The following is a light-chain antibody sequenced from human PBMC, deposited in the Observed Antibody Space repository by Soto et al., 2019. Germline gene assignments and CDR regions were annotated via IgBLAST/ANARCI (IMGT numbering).Light chain of an antibody. Sequence: EIVMTQSPATLSVSPGERVTLSCRASQSVRTNLAWYQHKPGQAPRLLIYGASTRATDIPARFSGSGSGTEFTLTISSLQSEDFAVYYCQHYNNWPASLTFGGGTKV. CDR2: GAS. CDR3: QHYNNWPASLT. CDR1: QSVRTN. V-gene: IGKV3-15*01. J-gene: IGKJ4*01.